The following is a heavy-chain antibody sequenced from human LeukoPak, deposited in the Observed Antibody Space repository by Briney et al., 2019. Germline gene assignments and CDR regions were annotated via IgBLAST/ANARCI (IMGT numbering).Heavy chain of an antibody. Sequence: ASVKVSCKASGYTFTSCDINWVRQATGQGLEWMGWMNPNSGNTGYAQKFQGRVTMTRNTSISTAYMELSSLRSEDTAVYHCARARTHYDILTGYSSLYYYYMDVWGKGTTVTVSS. D-gene: IGHD3-9*01. J-gene: IGHJ6*03. V-gene: IGHV1-8*01. CDR3: ARARTHYDILTGYSSLYYYYMDV. CDR2: MNPNSGNT. CDR1: GYTFTSCD.